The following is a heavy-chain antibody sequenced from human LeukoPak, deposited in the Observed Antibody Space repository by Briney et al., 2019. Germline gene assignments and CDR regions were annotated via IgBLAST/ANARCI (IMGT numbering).Heavy chain of an antibody. CDR2: IYYSGST. D-gene: IGHD1-26*01. CDR1: GGSISSYY. Sequence: SETLSLTCTVSGGSISSYYWSWIRQPPGKGLEWIEYIYYSGSTNYNPSLKSRVTISVDTSKNQFSLKLSSVTAADTAVYYCARDRSGSYNGDAFDIWGQGTMVTVSS. V-gene: IGHV4-59*01. CDR3: ARDRSGSYNGDAFDI. J-gene: IGHJ3*02.